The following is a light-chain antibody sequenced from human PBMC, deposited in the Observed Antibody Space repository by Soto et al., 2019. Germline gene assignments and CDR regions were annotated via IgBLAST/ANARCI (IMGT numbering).Light chain of an antibody. CDR1: QSISGT. J-gene: IGKJ1*01. CDR2: GAS. CDR3: QQYNNWPWT. V-gene: IGKV3-15*01. Sequence: VITQSPATVSVSPGGRATLSCRASQSISGTSPWYQQKPGQAPRLLIYGASTRATSFPARFSGSGSGTDFTLTISSLQSEDFAVYYCQQYNNWPWTFGQGTKVDIK.